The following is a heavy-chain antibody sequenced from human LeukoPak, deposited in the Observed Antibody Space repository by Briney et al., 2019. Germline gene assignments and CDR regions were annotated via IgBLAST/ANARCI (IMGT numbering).Heavy chain of an antibody. J-gene: IGHJ4*02. CDR2: IIPIFGTA. Sequence: GASVKVSCKASGGTFSSYAISWVRQAPGQGLEWMGGIIPIFGTASYAQKFQGRVTITADESTSTAYMELSSLRSEDTAVYYCARYSLGYYDSSGYYNFDYWGQGTLVTVSS. V-gene: IGHV1-69*13. CDR1: GGTFSSYA. D-gene: IGHD3-22*01. CDR3: ARYSLGYYDSSGYYNFDY.